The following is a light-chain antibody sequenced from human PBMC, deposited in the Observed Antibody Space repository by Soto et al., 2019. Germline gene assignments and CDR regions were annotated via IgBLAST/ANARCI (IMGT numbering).Light chain of an antibody. CDR3: QQYYDWWT. V-gene: IGKV3-15*01. Sequence: EIVLTQSPATLSLSPGERATLSCRASQSISSKLAWFQQKAGQGPRLLIYDTSTRATGIPARFSGSGSGTEFTLTINSLQSEDFAVYYCQQYYDWWTFGQGTKVDIK. CDR2: DTS. CDR1: QSISSK. J-gene: IGKJ1*01.